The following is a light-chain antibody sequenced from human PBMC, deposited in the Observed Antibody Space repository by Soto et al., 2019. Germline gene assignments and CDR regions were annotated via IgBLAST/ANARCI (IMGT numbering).Light chain of an antibody. V-gene: IGKV1-33*01. CDR3: QQYSHLIT. Sequence: DIQMTQSPSSLSASVGDRVTITCQASQDISNYLNWYQQKLGKAPKLLIYDASNLETGVPSRFSGSGSGTDFTFAISSLQPEDIATYYCQQYSHLITVGQGTRLEIK. CDR1: QDISNY. CDR2: DAS. J-gene: IGKJ5*01.